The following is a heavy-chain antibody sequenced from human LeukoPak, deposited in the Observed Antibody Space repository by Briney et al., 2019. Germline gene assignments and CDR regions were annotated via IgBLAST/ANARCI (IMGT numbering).Heavy chain of an antibody. CDR2: IYSGGST. CDR1: GFTVSSNY. D-gene: IGHD3-3*01. Sequence: GGSLRLSCAASGFTVSSNYMSWVRQAPGKGLEWVSVIYSGGSTYYADSVKGRFTNSRNNSKNALYLQMNSLRAEDTAVYYCARPLEGDDYWGQGTLVTVSS. V-gene: IGHV3-66*01. CDR3: ARPLEGDDY. J-gene: IGHJ4*02.